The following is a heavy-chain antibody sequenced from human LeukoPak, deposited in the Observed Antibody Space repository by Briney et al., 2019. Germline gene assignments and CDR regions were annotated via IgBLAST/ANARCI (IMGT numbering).Heavy chain of an antibody. CDR2: ISGSGTI. CDR3: AKDVRRFDY. Sequence: GGSLRLSCAASGFTFSNYAMSWVRQAPGKGLEWVSVISGSGTIYCADSVKGRFTISRDNSKNTLYLQMSSLRAEDTALYYCAKDVRRFDYWGQGTLVTVSS. V-gene: IGHV3-23*01. J-gene: IGHJ4*02. CDR1: GFTFSNYA.